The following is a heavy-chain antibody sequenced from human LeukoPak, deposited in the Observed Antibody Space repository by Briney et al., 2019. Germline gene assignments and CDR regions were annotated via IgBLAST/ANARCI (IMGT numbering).Heavy chain of an antibody. CDR3: ARRGIVVVISAFDI. D-gene: IGHD3-22*01. J-gene: IGHJ3*02. CDR2: IYYSGST. V-gene: IGHV4-39*01. Sequence: PSETLSLTCTVSGGSLSSYYWSWIRQPPGKGLEWIGSIYYSGSTYYNPSLKSRVTISVDTSKNQFSLKLSSVTAADTAVYYCARRGIVVVISAFDIWGQGTMVTVSS. CDR1: GGSLSSYY.